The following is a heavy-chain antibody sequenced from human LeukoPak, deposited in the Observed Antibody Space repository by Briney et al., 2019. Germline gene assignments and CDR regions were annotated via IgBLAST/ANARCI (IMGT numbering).Heavy chain of an antibody. CDR1: GYTFTSYD. J-gene: IGHJ6*02. CDR3: ARTMVRGVPVGMDV. CDR2: MNPDSGNT. V-gene: IGHV1-8*02. D-gene: IGHD3-10*01. Sequence: ASVKVSCKASGYTFTSYDINWVRLATGQGLEYMGWMNPDSGNTGYAQKFQGRITMTSTTSMNTFYLEVSSLRSEDTAIYYCARTMVRGVPVGMDVWGQGATVIVSS.